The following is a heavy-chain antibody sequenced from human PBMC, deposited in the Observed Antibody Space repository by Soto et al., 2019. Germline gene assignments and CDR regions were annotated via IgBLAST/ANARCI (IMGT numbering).Heavy chain of an antibody. CDR2: IYPGDSDT. J-gene: IGHJ4*02. V-gene: IGHV5-51*01. CDR3: ARHGGYCSSTSCYDLDY. Sequence: PGESLKISCKGSGYSFTSYWIGWVRQMPGKGLEWMGIIYPGDSDTRYSPSFQGQVTISADKSISTAYLQWSSLKASDTAMYYCARHGGYCSSTSCYDLDYWGQGTLVTVSS. CDR1: GYSFTSYW. D-gene: IGHD2-2*01.